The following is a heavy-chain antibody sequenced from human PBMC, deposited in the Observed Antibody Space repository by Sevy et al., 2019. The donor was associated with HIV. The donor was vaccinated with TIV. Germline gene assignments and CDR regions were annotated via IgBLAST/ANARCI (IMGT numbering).Heavy chain of an antibody. D-gene: IGHD3-3*01. J-gene: IGHJ6*03. CDR3: ARDKLNSFYDFRSGNYMDV. V-gene: IGHV1-18*04. CDR2: ISAYNGNT. Sequence: ASVKVSCKASGYTFTSYGISWVRQAPGQGLEWMGWISAYNGNTNYAQKLQGRVTMTTDTSTSTAYMELRSLRSDDTAVYYCARDKLNSFYDFRSGNYMDVWGKGTTVTVSS. CDR1: GYTFTSYG.